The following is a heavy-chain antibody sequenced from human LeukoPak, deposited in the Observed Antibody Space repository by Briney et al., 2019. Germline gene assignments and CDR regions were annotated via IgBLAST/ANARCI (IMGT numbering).Heavy chain of an antibody. Sequence: KPSETLSLTCAVSGYSISSGYYWGWIRQPPGKGLEWIGSIYHSGSTYYNPSLKSRVTISVDTSKNQFSLKLSSVTAADTAVYYCARERGSYFPFDYWGQGTLVTVSS. J-gene: IGHJ4*02. CDR1: GYSISSGYY. D-gene: IGHD1-26*01. CDR3: ARERGSYFPFDY. CDR2: IYHSGST. V-gene: IGHV4-38-2*02.